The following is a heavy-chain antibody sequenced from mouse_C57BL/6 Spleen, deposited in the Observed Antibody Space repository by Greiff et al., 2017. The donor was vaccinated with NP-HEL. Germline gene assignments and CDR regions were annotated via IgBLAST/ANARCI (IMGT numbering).Heavy chain of an antibody. Sequence: EVKLVESGAELVKPGASVKLSCTASGFNIKDYYMHWVKQRPEQGLEWIGRIDPGDGETKYAPKFQGKATITADTSSNTAYLQLSSLTSEDTAVYYCARDYSNYVGEDYWGQGTTLTVSS. CDR2: IDPGDGET. V-gene: IGHV14-2*01. CDR1: GFNIKDYY. D-gene: IGHD2-5*01. J-gene: IGHJ2*01. CDR3: ARDYSNYVGEDY.